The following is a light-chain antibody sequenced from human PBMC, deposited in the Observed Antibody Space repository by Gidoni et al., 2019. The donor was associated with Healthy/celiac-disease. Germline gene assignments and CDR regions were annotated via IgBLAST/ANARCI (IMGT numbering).Light chain of an antibody. CDR3: QQSYSM. V-gene: IGKV1-39*01. CDR2: AAS. J-gene: IGKJ1*01. Sequence: DIQMTQSPSSLSASVGDRVTITCRASQSISNYLNWYQQKPGKAPKLLIYAASSLQSGVPSRFSGSGSGTDFTLTISSLQPEDFATYYCQQSYSMFGQGTKVEIK. CDR1: QSISNY.